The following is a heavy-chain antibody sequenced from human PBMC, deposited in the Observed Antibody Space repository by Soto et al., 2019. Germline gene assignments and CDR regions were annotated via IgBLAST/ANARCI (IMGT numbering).Heavy chain of an antibody. CDR1: GFTFKTYA. CDR2: ISAGSGNI. V-gene: IGHV3-23*01. J-gene: IGHJ4*02. D-gene: IGHD3-22*01. CDR3: AKPISGYYAPSDH. Sequence: PGGSLRLSCAASGFTFKTYAMYWVRQAPGKGLEWVSQISAGSGNIDYADYVKGRFTISRDNSKSTLFLQMNSLRGDDTAIYYCAKPISGYYAPSDHWGQGTQVTVS.